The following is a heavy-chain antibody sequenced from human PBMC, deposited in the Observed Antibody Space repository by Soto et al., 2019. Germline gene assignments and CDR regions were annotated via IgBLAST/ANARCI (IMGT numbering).Heavy chain of an antibody. CDR3: ATDRSAYKLQLRYNWFDP. CDR1: GFTLSTAW. J-gene: IGHJ5*02. D-gene: IGHD1-7*01. CDR2: IKSKTAGGTT. Sequence: EAQLVESGGGLVEPGGSLRLSCAASGFTLSTAWMHWVRQAPGRGLEWVGRIKSKTAGGTTDYAAPVRGRFSISRDDSRNMLSRDMNGLKTEHTAVYFCATDRSAYKLQLRYNWFDPWGEGTLFTVSS. V-gene: IGHV3-15*07.